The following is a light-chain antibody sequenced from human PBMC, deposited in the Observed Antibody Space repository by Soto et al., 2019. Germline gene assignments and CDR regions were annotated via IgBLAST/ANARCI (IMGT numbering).Light chain of an antibody. CDR2: RNN. CDR1: SANIGSNT. V-gene: IGLV1-44*01. J-gene: IGLJ2*01. Sequence: QSVLTQPPSASGTPGQRVTISCSGSSANIGSNTVNWYQQLPGTAPKVLIYRNNQRPSGVPDRFSGSKSGTSASLAISGLQYEDESDYYCAAWDDSLTGVVFGGGTTLTVL. CDR3: AAWDDSLTGVV.